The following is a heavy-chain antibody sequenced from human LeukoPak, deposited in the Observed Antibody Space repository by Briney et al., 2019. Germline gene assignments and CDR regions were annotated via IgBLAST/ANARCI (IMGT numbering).Heavy chain of an antibody. CDR2: INPNSGGT. Sequence: GASVKVSCKASGYTFTGYYMHWVRQAPGQGLEWMGWINPNSGGTNYAQKLQGRVTMTTDTSTSTAYMELRSLRSDDTAVYYCARGLWFGELLQPVDYWGQGTLVTVSS. CDR1: GYTFTGYY. D-gene: IGHD3-10*01. J-gene: IGHJ4*02. CDR3: ARGLWFGELLQPVDY. V-gene: IGHV1-2*02.